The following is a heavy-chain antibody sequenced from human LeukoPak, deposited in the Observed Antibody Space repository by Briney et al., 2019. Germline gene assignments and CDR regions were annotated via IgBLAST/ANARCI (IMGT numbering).Heavy chain of an antibody. V-gene: IGHV1-69*04. CDR3: ASSLYLRYFDWLSDAFDI. Sequence: SVKVPCKASGGTSSSYAISWVRQAPGQGLEWMGRIIPILGIANYAQKFQGRVTITADKSTSTAYMELSSLRSEDTAVYYCASSLYLRYFDWLSDAFDIWGQGTMVTVSS. CDR1: GGTSSSYA. CDR2: IIPILGIA. D-gene: IGHD3-9*01. J-gene: IGHJ3*02.